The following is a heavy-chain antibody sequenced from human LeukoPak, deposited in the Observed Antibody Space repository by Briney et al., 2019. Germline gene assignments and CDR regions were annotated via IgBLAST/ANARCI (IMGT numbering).Heavy chain of an antibody. Sequence: SETLSLTCAVSGDSLSSNYCWRWVRQFPGKGLEWIGEVYRRGSTSYNPSLKSRVTISVDTSKNQFSLKLSSVTAADTAVYYCATTLGAAFDIWGQGTMVTVSS. D-gene: IGHD1-26*01. V-gene: IGHV4-4*02. CDR2: VYRRGST. CDR1: GDSLSSNYC. J-gene: IGHJ3*02. CDR3: ATTLGAAFDI.